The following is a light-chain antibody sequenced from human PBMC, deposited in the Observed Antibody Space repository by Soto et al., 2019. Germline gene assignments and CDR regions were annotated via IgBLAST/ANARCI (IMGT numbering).Light chain of an antibody. CDR1: QSISSY. V-gene: IGKV1-39*01. J-gene: IGKJ1*01. CDR2: AAS. Sequence: IHMTHSPSSLSASVGYRVTITFRASQSISSYLNWYQQKPGKAPKLLIYAASTLQFGVPSRFSGSGSGTDFTLTISSLQPEDFATYYCQQSYRSPTFGQGTKVDIK. CDR3: QQSYRSPT.